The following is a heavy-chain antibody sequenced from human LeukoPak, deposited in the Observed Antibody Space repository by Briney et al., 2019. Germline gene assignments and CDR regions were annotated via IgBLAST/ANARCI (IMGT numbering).Heavy chain of an antibody. J-gene: IGHJ6*03. CDR2: IVVGSGNT. CDR1: GFTSTSSA. V-gene: IGHV1-58*02. Sequence: SVQVSCKASGFTSTSSAMQWVRQARGKRLEWIGWIVVGSGNTNHAQKFQERVTITRDMSTSTAYMELSSLRSEDTAVYYCAADWVAAARALRYYYYMDVWGKGTTVTVSS. D-gene: IGHD6-13*01. CDR3: AADWVAAARALRYYYYMDV.